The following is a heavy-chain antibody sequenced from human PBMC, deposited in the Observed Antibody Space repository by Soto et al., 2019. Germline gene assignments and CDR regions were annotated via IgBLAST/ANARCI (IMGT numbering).Heavy chain of an antibody. J-gene: IGHJ5*02. Sequence: PSQTLSLTCAISGDSVSSNSAAWNWIRQSPSRGLEWLGRTYYRSKWYNDYAVSVKSRITINPDTSKNQFSLQLNSVTPEDTAVYYCASASALPFGYNYNWFDPWGQGTLVTVSS. CDR3: ASASALPFGYNYNWFDP. CDR2: TYYRSKWYN. D-gene: IGHD2-2*02. CDR1: GDSVSSNSAA. V-gene: IGHV6-1*01.